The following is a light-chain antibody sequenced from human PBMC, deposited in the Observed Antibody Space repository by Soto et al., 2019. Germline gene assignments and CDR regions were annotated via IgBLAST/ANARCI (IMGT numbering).Light chain of an antibody. CDR1: QSFGSTY. V-gene: IGKV3-20*01. Sequence: EIVLTQSPGTLSLSPGERATLSCRASQSFGSTYLAWYQQKPGLAPRLLILDASSRATGIPDRFSGSGSGTDFTLTISRLEPEDLALNYCLQYGSSPHTFGQGTSLEIK. CDR3: LQYGSSPHT. CDR2: DAS. J-gene: IGKJ2*01.